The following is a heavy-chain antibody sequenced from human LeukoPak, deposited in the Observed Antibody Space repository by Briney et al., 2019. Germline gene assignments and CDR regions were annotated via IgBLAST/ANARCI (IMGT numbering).Heavy chain of an antibody. CDR1: GYTFTGYY. CDR3: ARVLYGSGMLYYYYYMDV. CDR2: INPNSGGT. J-gene: IGHJ6*03. D-gene: IGHD3-10*01. Sequence: ASVKVSCKASGYTFTGYYMHWVRQAPGQGLEWMGWINPNSGGTNYAQKFQGRVTMTRDTSISTAYMELSSLRSEDTAVYYCARVLYGSGMLYYYYYMDVWGKGTTVTVSS. V-gene: IGHV1-2*02.